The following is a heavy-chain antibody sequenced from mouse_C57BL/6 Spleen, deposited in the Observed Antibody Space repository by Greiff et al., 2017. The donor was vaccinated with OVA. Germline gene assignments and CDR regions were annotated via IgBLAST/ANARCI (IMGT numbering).Heavy chain of an antibody. CDR3: ARRRGAMDY. CDR2: IDPSDSYT. Sequence: QVQLQQPGAELVKPGASVKLSCKASGYTFTSYWMQWVKQRPGQGLEWIGEIDPSDSYTNYHQKFKGKATLTVDTSSSTAYMQLSSLTSEDSAVYYCARRRGAMDYWGQGTSVTVSS. CDR1: GYTFTSYW. V-gene: IGHV1-50*01. J-gene: IGHJ4*01.